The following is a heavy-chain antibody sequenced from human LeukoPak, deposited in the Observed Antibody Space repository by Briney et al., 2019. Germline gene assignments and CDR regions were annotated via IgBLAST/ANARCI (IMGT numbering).Heavy chain of an antibody. CDR2: ITSSSGHI. Sequence: GGSLRLSCAASGFTFSSYSMNWVRQAPGKGLEWVSSITSSSGHIYYADSVKGRFTISRDNAKNSLYLQMNSLRAEDTAVYYCARFPYDFWSDGNFYYSYVDVWGKGTTVTVSS. CDR3: ARFPYDFWSDGNFYYSYVDV. V-gene: IGHV3-21*01. CDR1: GFTFSSYS. D-gene: IGHD3-3*01. J-gene: IGHJ6*03.